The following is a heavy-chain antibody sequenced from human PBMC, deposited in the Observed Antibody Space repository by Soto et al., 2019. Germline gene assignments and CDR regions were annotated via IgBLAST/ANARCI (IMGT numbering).Heavy chain of an antibody. D-gene: IGHD3-22*01. J-gene: IGHJ6*02. V-gene: IGHV3-23*01. Sequence: EVQLLESGGGLVQPGGSLRLSCAASGFPFINYAMSWVRQAPGKGLEWVSAISGSGGSTYYADSVNGRFTISRDNTKNTLYLQMNSLRADDTAVYYCAKVQYYDGSGSYHYYGMDVWGQGTTVTVSS. CDR1: GFPFINYA. CDR3: AKVQYYDGSGSYHYYGMDV. CDR2: ISGSGGST.